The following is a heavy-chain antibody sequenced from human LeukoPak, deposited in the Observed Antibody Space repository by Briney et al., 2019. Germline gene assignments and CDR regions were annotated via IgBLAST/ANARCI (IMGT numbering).Heavy chain of an antibody. D-gene: IGHD3-9*01. CDR3: ARAGLLTGSLVEAFDM. CDR2: ITSSSTYV. J-gene: IGHJ3*02. Sequence: GGSLRLSCAASGFTFSSYSMNWVRQAPGKGLEWVSSITSSSTYVYYADSVRGRFTISRDNVKKSLSLQMNSLRAEDTAVYYCARAGLLTGSLVEAFDMWGRGTMVTVSS. V-gene: IGHV3-21*01. CDR1: GFTFSSYS.